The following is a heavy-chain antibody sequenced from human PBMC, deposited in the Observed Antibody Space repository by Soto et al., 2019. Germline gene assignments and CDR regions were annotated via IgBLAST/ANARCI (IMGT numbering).Heavy chain of an antibody. D-gene: IGHD6-19*01. Sequence: EVQLVESGGGLVQPGGCLRLSCAASGFTFSSYSMNWVRQAPGKGLEWVSYISHGASVIYYADSVKGRFTISRDDAKNSMYLQMNGLRDEDTAVYYCARDQGSGWENDYWGQGTMVTVSS. V-gene: IGHV3-48*02. J-gene: IGHJ4*02. CDR3: ARDQGSGWENDY. CDR1: GFTFSSYS. CDR2: ISHGASVI.